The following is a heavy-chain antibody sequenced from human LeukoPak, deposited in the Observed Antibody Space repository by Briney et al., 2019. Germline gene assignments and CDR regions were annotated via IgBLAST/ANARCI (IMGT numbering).Heavy chain of an antibody. Sequence: GGSLRLSCTASGFTFSTYWMSWVRQAPGKGLEWVANIKQDGSEKYYVDSVKGRFTISRDNAKNVLYLQMNSLRAADTALYYCAKDQFRVYSSGRPFDHWGQGTLVTVSS. D-gene: IGHD6-19*01. CDR1: GFTFSTYW. CDR3: AKDQFRVYSSGRPFDH. J-gene: IGHJ4*02. V-gene: IGHV3-7*01. CDR2: IKQDGSEK.